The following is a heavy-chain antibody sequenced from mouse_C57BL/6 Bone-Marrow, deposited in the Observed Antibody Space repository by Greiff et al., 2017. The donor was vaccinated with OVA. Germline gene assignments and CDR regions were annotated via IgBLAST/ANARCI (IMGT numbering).Heavy chain of an antibody. D-gene: IGHD2-5*01. CDR1: GYTFTSYG. V-gene: IGHV1-81*01. J-gene: IGHJ4*01. CDR3: ARHYSNYTGAMDY. Sequence: VQLQQSGAELARPGASVKLSCKASGYTFTSYGISWVKQRTGQGLEWIGEIYPRSGNTYYNEKFKGKATLTADKSSSTAYMVLRSLTSEDSAVYFCARHYSNYTGAMDYWGQRTSVTVSS. CDR2: IYPRSGNT.